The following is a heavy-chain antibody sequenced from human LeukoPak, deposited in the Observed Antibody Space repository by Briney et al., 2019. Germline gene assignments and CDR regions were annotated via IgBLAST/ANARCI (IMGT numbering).Heavy chain of an antibody. J-gene: IGHJ5*01. CDR3: AKVAAYSSGWYDS. D-gene: IGHD6-19*01. Sequence: PGRSLRLSCAASGFTIDDYSMHCVRQVPGKGLDWVAGISWNSGIIVYADSVRGPFTISRDSAKNSLYLQMNSLRPEDTALYYCAKVAAYSSGWYDSWGQGTLVTVSS. CDR1: GFTIDDYS. CDR2: ISWNSGII. V-gene: IGHV3-9*01.